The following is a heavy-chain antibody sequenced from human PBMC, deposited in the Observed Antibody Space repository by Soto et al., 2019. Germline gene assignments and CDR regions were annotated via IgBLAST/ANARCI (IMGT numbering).Heavy chain of an antibody. Sequence: GESLKISCKGSGYSFTSYWIAWVRQMPGKGLECMGIIYPGDSDTRYSPSFQGQVTISADKSTSTAYLQWSSLKASDTAMYYCARWYSSGLYYLDYWGQGTLVTV. CDR2: IYPGDSDT. CDR1: GYSFTSYW. V-gene: IGHV5-51*01. D-gene: IGHD6-19*01. CDR3: ARWYSSGLYYLDY. J-gene: IGHJ4*02.